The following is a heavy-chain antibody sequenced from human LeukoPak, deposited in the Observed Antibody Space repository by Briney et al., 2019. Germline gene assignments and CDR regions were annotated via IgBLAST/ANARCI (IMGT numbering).Heavy chain of an antibody. CDR2: IYHSGST. J-gene: IGHJ3*01. CDR3: ARDSVGVGYCSSTSCLDAFDV. V-gene: IGHV4-38-2*02. CDR1: GYSISSGYY. D-gene: IGHD2-2*01. Sequence: PSETLSLTCTVSGYSISSGYYWGWIRQPPGKGLEWIGSIYHSGSTYYNPSLKGRVTISVDTSKNQFSLKLSSVTAADTAVYYCARDSVGVGYCSSTSCLDAFDVWGQGTMVTVSS.